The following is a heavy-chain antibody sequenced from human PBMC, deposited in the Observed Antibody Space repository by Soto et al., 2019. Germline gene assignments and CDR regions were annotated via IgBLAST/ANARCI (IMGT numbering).Heavy chain of an antibody. CDR2: ISSSSSYI. Sequence: GGSLRLSCAASGFTFSSYSMNWVRQAPGKGLEWVSSISSSSSYIYYADSVKGRFTISRDNAKNALYLQMNSLRAEDTAVYYCARYPAAIEGRDYYYYYGMDVWGQGTTVTVSS. CDR1: GFTFSSYS. D-gene: IGHD2-2*02. CDR3: ARYPAAIEGRDYYYYYGMDV. V-gene: IGHV3-21*01. J-gene: IGHJ6*02.